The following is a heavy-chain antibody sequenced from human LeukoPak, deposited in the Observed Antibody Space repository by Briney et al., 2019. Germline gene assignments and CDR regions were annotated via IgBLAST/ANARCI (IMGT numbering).Heavy chain of an antibody. CDR2: IYYSGST. CDR1: GGSISSSNYY. J-gene: IGHJ4*02. V-gene: IGHV4-39*01. D-gene: IGHD4-17*01. CDR3: ARRTVTTIWH. Sequence: PSETLSLTCTVSGGSISSSNYYWDWIRQPPGKGLESIGSIYYSGSTYYNPSLKSRVTISVDTSKNQFSLKLSSVTAADTAVYYCARRTVTTIWHWGQGTLVTVSS.